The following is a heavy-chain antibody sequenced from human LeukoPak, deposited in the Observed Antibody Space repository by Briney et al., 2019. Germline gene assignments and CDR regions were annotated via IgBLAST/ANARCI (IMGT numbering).Heavy chain of an antibody. V-gene: IGHV3-21*01. D-gene: IGHD3-10*01. CDR1: GFTFSSYS. J-gene: IGHJ6*03. CDR3: ARDFRDEAMVRGVIIGYYYYYYMDV. CDR2: ISSSSSYI. Sequence: GGSLRLSCAASGFTFSSYSMNWVRQAPGKGLEWVSSISSSSSYIYYADSVKGRFTISRDNAKNSLYLQMNSLRAEDTAVYYCARDFRDEAMVRGVIIGYYYYYYMDVWGKGTTVTVSS.